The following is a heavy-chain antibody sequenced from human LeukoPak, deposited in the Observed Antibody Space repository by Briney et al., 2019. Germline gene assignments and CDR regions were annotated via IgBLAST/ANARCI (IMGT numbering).Heavy chain of an antibody. V-gene: IGHV3-23*01. J-gene: IGHJ4*02. CDR1: GFTFNAYA. CDR3: AKADAKYDYIWGSYPNPHLDH. CDR2: ISGSALTT. Sequence: GGSLRLSCVASGFTFNAYAMSWVRQAPGKGLEWVSAISGSALTTLYADSVKGRFAISRDNSKNSLHLQMDSLRAEDSAVYLCAKADAKYDYIWGSYPNPHLDHWGQGTRVTVSS. D-gene: IGHD3-16*02.